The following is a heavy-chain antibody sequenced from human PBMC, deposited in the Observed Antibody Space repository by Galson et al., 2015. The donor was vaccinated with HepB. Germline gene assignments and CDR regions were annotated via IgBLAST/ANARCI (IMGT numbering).Heavy chain of an antibody. CDR2: TYYRSKWYN. Sequence: CAISGDSVSSNSAAWSRIRQSPSRGLEWLGRTYYRSKWYNDYAVSVKSRITINPDTSKNQFSLQLNSVTPEDTAVYYCAREEGGSTVTTGYYYYGMDVWGQGTTVTVSS. V-gene: IGHV6-1*01. D-gene: IGHD4-17*01. CDR3: AREEGGSTVTTGYYYYGMDV. J-gene: IGHJ6*02. CDR1: GDSVSSNSAA.